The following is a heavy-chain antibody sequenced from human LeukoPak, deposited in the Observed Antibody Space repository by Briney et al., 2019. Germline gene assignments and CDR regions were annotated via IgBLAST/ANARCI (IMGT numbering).Heavy chain of an antibody. CDR1: GGSISSNDW. D-gene: IGHD4-11*01. CDR3: ARDQTNNWFDP. J-gene: IGHJ5*02. CDR2: IYQSGST. V-gene: IGHV4-4*02. Sequence: SETLSLTCTVSGGSISSNDWWSWVRQPPGKGLDWIGEIYQSGSTNYNPSLKSRVTISVDKSKNQFSLKLTSVTAADTAVYYCARDQTNNWFDPWGQGTLVTVSS.